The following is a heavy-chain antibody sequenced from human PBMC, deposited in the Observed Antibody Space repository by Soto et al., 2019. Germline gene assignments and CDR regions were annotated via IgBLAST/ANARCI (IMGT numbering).Heavy chain of an antibody. CDR2: ISGSGGST. J-gene: IGHJ4*02. CDR3: AKDPRDILAGY. CDR1: GFTFSSYA. V-gene: IGHV3-23*01. D-gene: IGHD3-9*01. Sequence: RGSLTLSCAASGFTFSSYAMSCVRPAPGKGLEWVSAISGSGGSTYYADSGKGRCTISRDNSKNTLYLQMNSLRAEDTAVYCCAKDPRDILAGYWGQGTLVTVSS.